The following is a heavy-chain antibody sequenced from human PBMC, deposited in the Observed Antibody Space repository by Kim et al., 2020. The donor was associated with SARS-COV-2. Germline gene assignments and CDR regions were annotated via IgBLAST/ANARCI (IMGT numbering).Heavy chain of an antibody. CDR2: IYYSGST. J-gene: IGHJ5*02. V-gene: IGHV4-39*07. Sequence: SETLSLTCTVSGGSISSSSYYWGWIRQPPGKGLEWIGSIYYSGSTYYNPSLKSRVTISVDTSKNQFSLKLSSVTAADTAVYYCARDQMATSNWFDPWGQGTLVTVSS. D-gene: IGHD5-12*01. CDR1: GGSISSSSYY. CDR3: ARDQMATSNWFDP.